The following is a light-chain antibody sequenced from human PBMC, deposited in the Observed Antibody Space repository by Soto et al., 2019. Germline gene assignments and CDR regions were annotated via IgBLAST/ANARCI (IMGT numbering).Light chain of an antibody. CDR1: SSDVGSYNL. CDR3: CSYAGRAYV. J-gene: IGLJ1*01. CDR2: EVS. V-gene: IGLV2-23*02. Sequence: QSVLTQPASVSGSPGQSITISCTGTSSDVGSYNLVSWYQQHPGKAPKLMIYEVSKRPSGVSSRFSGSKSGNTASLTISGLQAEDEADYYCCSYAGRAYVFGTGTKVTVL.